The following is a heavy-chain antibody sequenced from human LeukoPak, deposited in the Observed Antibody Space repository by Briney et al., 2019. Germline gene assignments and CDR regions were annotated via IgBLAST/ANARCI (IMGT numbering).Heavy chain of an antibody. CDR2: ITGSGGST. V-gene: IGHV3-23*01. Sequence: GGSLRLSCAASGFTFSSHAMGWVRQAPGKGLEWVSSITGSGGSTYYGDSVKGRFTISRDNSKNTLYLQMNSPRAEDTAVYYCAKDGGGSLEWLPPMDVWGQGTTVTVSS. J-gene: IGHJ6*02. CDR1: GFTFSSHA. CDR3: AKDGGGSLEWLPPMDV. D-gene: IGHD3-3*01.